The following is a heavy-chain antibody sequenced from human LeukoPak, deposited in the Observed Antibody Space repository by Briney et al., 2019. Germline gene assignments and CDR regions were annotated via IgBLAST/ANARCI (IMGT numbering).Heavy chain of an antibody. D-gene: IGHD3-10*01. J-gene: IGHJ4*02. CDR3: ARGPPYGSGSYYINY. Sequence: GASVKVSCKASGYTXTGYYMHWVRQAPGQGLEWMGWINHNSGGTNYAQKFQGRVTMTRDTSISTAYMELSRLRSDDTAVYYCARGPPYGSGSYYINYWGQGALVTVSS. CDR1: GYTXTGYY. V-gene: IGHV1-2*02. CDR2: INHNSGGT.